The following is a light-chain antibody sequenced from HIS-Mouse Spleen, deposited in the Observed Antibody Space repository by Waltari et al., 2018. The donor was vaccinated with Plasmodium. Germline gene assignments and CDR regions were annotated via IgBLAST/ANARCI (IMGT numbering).Light chain of an antibody. CDR3: AAWDDSLNGPV. V-gene: IGLV1-44*01. CDR1: SSNIGSNT. CDR2: SNK. Sequence: QSVLTQPPSASGTPGQRVTISCSGSSSNIGSNTVHWYQQLPGPAPKLRIYSNKRWPSGGPDRFFGSKSGSSASLAISVLQSEDEADYYCAAWDDSLNGPVFGGGTKLTVL. J-gene: IGLJ2*01.